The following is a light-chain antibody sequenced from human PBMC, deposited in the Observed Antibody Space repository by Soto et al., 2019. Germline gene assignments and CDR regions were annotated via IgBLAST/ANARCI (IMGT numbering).Light chain of an antibody. CDR3: QQFGRSPPSWT. J-gene: IGKJ1*01. CDR2: GAS. CDR1: QSVSSNY. Sequence: ETVLTQSPGTLSLSPGERATLSCRASQSVSSNYLAWYQQKPGQAPRLLIYGASTRATGIPDRFSGSGSGTDFTLNNSRLEPEDFAVYYCQQFGRSPPSWTFGQGTKVEIK. V-gene: IGKV3-20*01.